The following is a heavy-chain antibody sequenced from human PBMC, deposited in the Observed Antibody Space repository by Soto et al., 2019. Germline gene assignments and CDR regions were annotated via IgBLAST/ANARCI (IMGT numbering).Heavy chain of an antibody. V-gene: IGHV3-66*01. CDR3: ARGRCSGGSCYSGTFDI. CDR1: GFTFSSYS. J-gene: IGHJ3*02. CDR2: IYSGGST. D-gene: IGHD2-15*01. Sequence: SGGSLRLSCAASGFTFSSYSMNWVRQAPGKGLEWVSVIYSGGSTYYADSVKGRFTISRDNSKNTLYLQMNSLRAEDTAVYYCARGRCSGGSCYSGTFDIWGQGTMVTVSS.